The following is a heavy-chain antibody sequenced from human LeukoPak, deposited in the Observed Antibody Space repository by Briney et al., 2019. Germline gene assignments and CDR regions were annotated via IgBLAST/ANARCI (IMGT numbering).Heavy chain of an antibody. CDR2: SSSGGANT. J-gene: IGHJ3*01. CDR3: GGDPSGDYVGAFEF. CDR1: GFTFSEYA. V-gene: IGHV3-23*01. D-gene: IGHD4-17*01. Sequence: GGSLRLSCAASGFTFSEYALVWVRHARGKGLECVSASSSGGANTLYADAVKGRFTISRDNYKDTLYLQMDSLRAEETDVYFCGGDPSGDYVGAFEFWGHGTMVTVSS.